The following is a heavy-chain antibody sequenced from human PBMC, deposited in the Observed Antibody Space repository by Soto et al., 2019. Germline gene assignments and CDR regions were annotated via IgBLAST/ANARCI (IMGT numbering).Heavy chain of an antibody. D-gene: IGHD3-10*01. V-gene: IGHV4-34*01. CDR1: GGSFSGYY. CDR2: INHSGST. CDR3: ARGDLGYYGSGSYFK. J-gene: IGHJ4*02. Sequence: QVQLQQWGAGLLKPSETLSLTCAVYGGSFSGYYWSWIRQPPGKGLEWIGEINHSGSTNYNPYLKRRVTISVETSKNQFSLKLGSVTAADTAVYYCARGDLGYYGSGSYFKWGQGTLVTVSS.